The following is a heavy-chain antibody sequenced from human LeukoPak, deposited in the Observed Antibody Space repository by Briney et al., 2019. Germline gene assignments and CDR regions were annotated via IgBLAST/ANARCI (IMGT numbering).Heavy chain of an antibody. J-gene: IGHJ4*02. Sequence: SETLSLTGSVSGGSTSSDHWSWIRQPPGKGLDGIGPIYCSASLEHNPTLTSRVTISVDPSNNRLSLTLSAVTAAATAVYRCARHWESSSWYVDYWGQGTLVTVSS. CDR1: GGSTSSDH. D-gene: IGHD6-13*01. CDR3: ARHWESSSWYVDY. V-gene: IGHV4-59*08. CDR2: IYCSASL.